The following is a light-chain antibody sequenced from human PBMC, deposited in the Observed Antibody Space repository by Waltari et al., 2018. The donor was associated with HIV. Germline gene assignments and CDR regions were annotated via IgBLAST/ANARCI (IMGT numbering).Light chain of an antibody. CDR3: SSYRRDSTQV. Sequence: QSALTQPASVSGSPGPSITISCTGSSSDVGSFTFVSWYQQYPGKAPNLVIFEVSKRPSGVSSRFSGSKSGNTASLTISGLQAEDEADYHCSSYRRDSTQVFGGGTKLTVL. J-gene: IGLJ2*01. V-gene: IGLV2-14*01. CDR1: SSDVGSFTF. CDR2: EVS.